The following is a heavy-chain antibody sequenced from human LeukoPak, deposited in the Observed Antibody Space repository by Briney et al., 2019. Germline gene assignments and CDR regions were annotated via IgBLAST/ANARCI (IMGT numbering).Heavy chain of an antibody. Sequence: SETLSLTCTVSGGSISSYYWSWIRQPAGKGLEWIGRIYTSGSNNYNPSLKSRVTISVDTSKNQFSLKLSSVTAADTAVYYCARVERPTDYYYYMDVWGKGTTVTISS. J-gene: IGHJ6*03. D-gene: IGHD5-24*01. CDR2: IYTSGSN. V-gene: IGHV4-4*07. CDR3: ARVERPTDYYYYMDV. CDR1: GGSISSYY.